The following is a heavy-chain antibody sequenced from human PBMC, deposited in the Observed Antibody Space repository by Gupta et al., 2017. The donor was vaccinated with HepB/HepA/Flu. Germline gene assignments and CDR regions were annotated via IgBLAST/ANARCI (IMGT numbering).Heavy chain of an antibody. V-gene: IGHV3-23*01. CDR3: SKGGGGNYGGALDV. Sequence: ELHMLESGGALVQPGGSQRLSCAASGFSYNNFPMTWVRQAPGKGREWVSTISAGGDNTYYADSVRGRFTISRDNSKNTLYLQLNSLRVEDTAIYYCSKGGGGNYGGALDVWGQGTVVTVSS. D-gene: IGHD4-23*01. CDR2: ISAGGDNT. CDR1: GFSYNNFP. J-gene: IGHJ3*01.